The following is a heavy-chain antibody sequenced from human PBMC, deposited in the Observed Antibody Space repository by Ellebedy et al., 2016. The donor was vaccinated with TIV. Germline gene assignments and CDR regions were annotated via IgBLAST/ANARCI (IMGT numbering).Heavy chain of an antibody. Sequence: SGPTLVXPTQTLTLTCTFSGFSLSTSGMCVSWIRQPPGKALEWLARIDWDDDKYYSTSLKTRLTISKDTSKNQVVLTMTNMDPVDTATYYCARARGGNPPLPHQFDYWGQGTLVTVSS. CDR2: IDWDDDK. CDR3: ARARGGNPPLPHQFDY. V-gene: IGHV2-70*11. J-gene: IGHJ4*02. CDR1: GFSLSTSGMC. D-gene: IGHD4-23*01.